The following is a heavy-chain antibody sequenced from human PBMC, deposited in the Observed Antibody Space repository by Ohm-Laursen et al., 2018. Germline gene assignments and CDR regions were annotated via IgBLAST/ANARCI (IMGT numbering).Heavy chain of an antibody. V-gene: IGHV3-9*01. J-gene: IGHJ6*02. D-gene: IGHD5-12*01. CDR2: ISWNSDII. CDR3: AKDSGYEPPVYGMDV. Sequence: SLRLSCAASGFTFDDYAMHWVRQAPGKGLEWVSGISWNSDIIGYADSVKGRFTISRDNAKNSLYLQMNSLRAEDTALYYCAKDSGYEPPVYGMDVWGQGTTVTVPS. CDR1: GFTFDDYA.